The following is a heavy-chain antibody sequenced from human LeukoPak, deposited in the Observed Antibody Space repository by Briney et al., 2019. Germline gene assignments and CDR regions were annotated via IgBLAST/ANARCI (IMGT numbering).Heavy chain of an antibody. D-gene: IGHD2-15*01. V-gene: IGHV2-5*01. CDR3: AHSQVVAARNWFDP. CDR1: GFSLSTSGVG. CDR2: IYWNDDK. J-gene: IGHJ5*02. Sequence: SGPTLVEPTQTLTLTCTFSGFSLSTSGVGVGWIRQPPGKALEWLALIYWNDDKRYSPSLKSRLTITKDTSKNQVVLTMTNMDPVDTATYYCAHSQVVAARNWFDPWGQGALVTVSS.